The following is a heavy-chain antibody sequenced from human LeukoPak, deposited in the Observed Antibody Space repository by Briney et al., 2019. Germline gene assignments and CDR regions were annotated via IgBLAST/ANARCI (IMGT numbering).Heavy chain of an antibody. D-gene: IGHD4-23*01. V-gene: IGHV3-23*01. J-gene: IGHJ5*02. CDR3: AKDQSLDGGNVRGYFDP. CDR2: ISGGSSAI. Sequence: PGGSLRLSCAASGFTFSSYAMSWVRQAPGKGLEWVSAISGGSSAIYYADYVKGRFTISRDNAKNTLYLQMNSLRAEDTAVYYCAKDQSLDGGNVRGYFDPWGQGTLVTVSS. CDR1: GFTFSSYA.